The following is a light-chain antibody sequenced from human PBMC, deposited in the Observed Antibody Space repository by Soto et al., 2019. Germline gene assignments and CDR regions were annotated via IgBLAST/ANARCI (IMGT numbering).Light chain of an antibody. CDR3: QQSYSTPQNT. V-gene: IGKV1-39*01. CDR1: QSISSY. J-gene: IGKJ2*01. CDR2: AAS. Sequence: DIQMTQSPSSLSASVGDRVTITCRASQSISSYLNWYQQKPGKARKLLIYAASSLQSGVPSRFSGSGSGTDFTLTISSLQPEDFATYYCQQSYSTPQNTFGQGTKLEIK.